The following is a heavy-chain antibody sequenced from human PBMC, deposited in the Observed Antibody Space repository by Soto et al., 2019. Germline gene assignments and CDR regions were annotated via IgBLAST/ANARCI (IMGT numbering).Heavy chain of an antibody. CDR2: IYYSGST. D-gene: IGHD4-17*01. CDR3: ASGAVASRCLDY. V-gene: IGHV4-30-4*01. Sequence: QVQLQESGPGLVKPSQTLSLTCTVSGGSISSGDYYWSWIRQPPGKGLEWIGYIYYSGSTYYNPSLKNRVTIAADTANNHFSLNLSSVTAADTAVYYWASGAVASRCLDYWGPGTLVTFSS. J-gene: IGHJ4*02. CDR1: GGSISSGDYY.